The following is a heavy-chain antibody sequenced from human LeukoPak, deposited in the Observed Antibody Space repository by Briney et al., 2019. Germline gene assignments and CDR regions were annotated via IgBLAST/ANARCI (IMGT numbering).Heavy chain of an antibody. V-gene: IGHV4-34*01. CDR1: GGSFSGYY. CDR2: INHSGST. Sequence: SETLSLTCAVYGGSFSGYYWSWIRQPPGKGLEWIGEINHSGSTNYDPSLKSRVTISVDTSKNQFSLNLTSVTAADTAVYYCARADSSGYADDYWGQGILVTVSS. J-gene: IGHJ4*02. CDR3: ARADSSGYADDY. D-gene: IGHD3-22*01.